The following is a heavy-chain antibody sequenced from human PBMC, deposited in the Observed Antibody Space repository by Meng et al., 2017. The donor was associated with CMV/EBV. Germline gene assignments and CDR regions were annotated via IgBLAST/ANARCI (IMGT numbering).Heavy chain of an antibody. CDR1: GFTFSSYE. J-gene: IGHJ3*02. CDR3: ARENGVVIIPYDAFDI. Sequence: GESLKISCAASGFTFSSYEMNWVRQAPGKGLEWVSYISRSGNTIYYGDSVKGRFTISRDNAKNSLYLQMNSLRAEDTAVYYCARENGVVIIPYDAFDIWGQGTMVTVSS. V-gene: IGHV3-48*03. CDR2: ISRSGNTI. D-gene: IGHD3-3*01.